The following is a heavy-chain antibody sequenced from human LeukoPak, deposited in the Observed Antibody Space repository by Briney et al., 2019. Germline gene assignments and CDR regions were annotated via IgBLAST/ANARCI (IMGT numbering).Heavy chain of an antibody. J-gene: IGHJ4*02. CDR2: ISWNSGSI. Sequence: SLRLSCAASGFTFDDYAMHWARQAPGKGLEWVSGISWNSGSIGYADSVKGRFTISRDNAKNSLYLQMNSLRAKDTALYYCAKDILGRGVTATSTRIDYWGQGTLVTVSS. CDR1: GFTFDDYA. V-gene: IGHV3-9*01. CDR3: AKDILGRGVTATSTRIDY. D-gene: IGHD2-21*02.